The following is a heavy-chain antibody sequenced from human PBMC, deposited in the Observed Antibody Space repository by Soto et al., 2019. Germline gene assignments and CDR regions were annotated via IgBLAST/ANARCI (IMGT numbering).Heavy chain of an antibody. Sequence: EVPLVESGGGLVQPGGSLRLSCAASGFTFSSYWMSWVRQAPGKGLEWVANIKQDGSEKYYVDSVKGRFTISRDNAKNSLYLQMNSLRAEDTAVYYCTRDSSSWSPGWYFDLWGRGTLVTVSS. CDR2: IKQDGSEK. CDR1: GFTFSSYW. CDR3: TRDSSSWSPGWYFDL. D-gene: IGHD6-13*01. V-gene: IGHV3-7*01. J-gene: IGHJ2*01.